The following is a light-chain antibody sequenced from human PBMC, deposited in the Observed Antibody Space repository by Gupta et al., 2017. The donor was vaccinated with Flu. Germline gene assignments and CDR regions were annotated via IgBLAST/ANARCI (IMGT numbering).Light chain of an antibody. Sequence: VLTETPLSLSVIPGQPASLSCKSSQSLLYSDGKTYLYWYVQRPGQPPQPLIYEGSNRGSGVSDRFSGSGSATHCTRISSRVETAAVGVYSCRQTIHLPRTFGGGTKVETK. J-gene: IGKJ4*02. CDR3: RQTIHLPRT. V-gene: IGKV2D-29*01. CDR1: QSLLYSDGKTY. CDR2: EGS.